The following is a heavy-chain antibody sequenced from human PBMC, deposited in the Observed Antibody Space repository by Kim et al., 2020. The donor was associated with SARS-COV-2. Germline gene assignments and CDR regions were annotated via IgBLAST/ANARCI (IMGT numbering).Heavy chain of an antibody. CDR3: ARSPDIVATISLDY. J-gene: IGHJ4*02. Sequence: YSQTFQGRVTITRDTSARTAYMELSSLRSEDTAVYYCARSPDIVATISLDYWGQGTLVTVSS. D-gene: IGHD5-12*01. V-gene: IGHV1-3*01.